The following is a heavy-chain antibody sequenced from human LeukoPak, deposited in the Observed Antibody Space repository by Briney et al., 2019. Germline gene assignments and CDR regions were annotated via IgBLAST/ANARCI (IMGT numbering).Heavy chain of an antibody. V-gene: IGHV1-18*01. Sequence: ASVKVSCKASGYTFTSYGITWVRQAPGQGLEWMGWISGYNGKTNYAQKFQGRVTMTTDTSTSTAYMEGRSLRSDDTAVYYCARAEQIVVRTMDVGGQGTTVTLSS. CDR3: ARAEQIVVRTMDV. CDR2: ISGYNGKT. CDR1: GYTFTSYG. J-gene: IGHJ6*02. D-gene: IGHD2-2*01.